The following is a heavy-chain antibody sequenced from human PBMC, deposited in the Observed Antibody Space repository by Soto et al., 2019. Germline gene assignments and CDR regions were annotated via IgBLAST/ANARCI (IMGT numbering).Heavy chain of an antibody. Sequence: PGGFLRLSCTASGFTFSNYTMNWVRQAPGKGLEWVSSISGDSSYIYYADSVKGRFTISRDNAKNSLSLQMNSLRAEDTAVYFCARDPIPVPMYYFDYWGQGSLVTVSS. CDR3: ARDPIPVPMYYFDY. D-gene: IGHD6-19*01. J-gene: IGHJ4*02. CDR2: ISGDSSYI. CDR1: GFTFSNYT. V-gene: IGHV3-21*01.